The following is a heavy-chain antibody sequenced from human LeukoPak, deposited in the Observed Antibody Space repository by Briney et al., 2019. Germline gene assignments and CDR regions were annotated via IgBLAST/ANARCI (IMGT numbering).Heavy chain of an antibody. V-gene: IGHV4-4*07. CDR2: IYTSGST. D-gene: IGHD3-22*01. CDR3: ARGITMIDFDY. J-gene: IGHJ4*02. CDR1: GGSISSYY. Sequence: SETLSLTCSVSGGSISSYYWSWIRQPAGKGLEWIGRIYTSGSTNYNPSLKSRVTISVDTSKNQFSLKLSSVTAADTAVYYCARGITMIDFDYWGQGTLVTVSS.